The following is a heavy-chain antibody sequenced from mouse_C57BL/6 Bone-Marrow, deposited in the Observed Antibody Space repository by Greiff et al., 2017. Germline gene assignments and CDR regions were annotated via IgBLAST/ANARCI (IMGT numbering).Heavy chain of an antibody. Sequence: VQLQQSGAELVRPGTSVKVSCKASGYAFTSYLMEWVKQRPGQGLEWIGVINPGSGGTNYNEKFKGKATLTADKASSTAYMQLSRLTTEDSAVYSCAIRYDYLCAMDYWGQGTSVTVSS. CDR1: GYAFTSYL. V-gene: IGHV1-54*01. D-gene: IGHD2-4*01. J-gene: IGHJ4*01. CDR2: INPGSGGT. CDR3: AIRYDYLCAMDY.